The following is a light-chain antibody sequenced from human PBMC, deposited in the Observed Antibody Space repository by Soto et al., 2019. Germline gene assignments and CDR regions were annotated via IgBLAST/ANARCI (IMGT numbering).Light chain of an antibody. Sequence: DIQMTQSPSSLSASVGERVTITCRASQSVTSSLNWYQQKPGKAPNLLIYAATSLQSGAPSRFIGSRSGTDFTLPMDSLKPEDFVSYYCQQSYSIPYTFGRRTKLEI. CDR3: QQSYSIPYT. V-gene: IGKV1-39*01. CDR2: AAT. CDR1: QSVTSS. J-gene: IGKJ2*01.